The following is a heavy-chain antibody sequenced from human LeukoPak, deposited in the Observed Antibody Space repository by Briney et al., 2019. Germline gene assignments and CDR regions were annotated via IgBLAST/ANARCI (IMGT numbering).Heavy chain of an antibody. V-gene: IGHV4-4*07. CDR1: GGSISSYY. D-gene: IGHD3-22*01. CDR3: ARDNPGYYDSSGYIFDY. J-gene: IGHJ4*02. CDR2: IYTSGST. Sequence: PSETLSLTCTVSGGSISSYYWSWIRQPAGKGLEWIGRIYTSGSTNYNPSLESRVTMSVDTSKNQFSLKLSSVAAADTAAYYCARDNPGYYDSSGYIFDYWGQGTLVTVSS.